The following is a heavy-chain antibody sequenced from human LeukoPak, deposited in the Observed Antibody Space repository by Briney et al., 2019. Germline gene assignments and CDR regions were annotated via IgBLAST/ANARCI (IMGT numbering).Heavy chain of an antibody. CDR1: GFTFSNAW. Sequence: GGSLRLSCAASGFTFSNAWMSWVRQAPGKGLEWVGRIKSKTDGGTTDYAAPVKGRFTISRDDSKNTLYLQMNSLKTKDTAVYYCTTGYYDSSGYFDYWGQGTLVTVSS. J-gene: IGHJ4*02. CDR3: TTGYYDSSGYFDY. D-gene: IGHD3-22*01. V-gene: IGHV3-15*01. CDR2: IKSKTDGGTT.